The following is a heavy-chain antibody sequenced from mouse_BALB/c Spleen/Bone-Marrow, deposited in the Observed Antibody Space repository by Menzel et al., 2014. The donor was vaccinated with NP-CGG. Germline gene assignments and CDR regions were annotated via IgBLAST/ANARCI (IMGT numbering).Heavy chain of an antibody. Sequence: EVQLQQSGGGLVQPGGSLKLSCAASGFDFSGFWMGWVRQAPGKGLEWIGEINTDSSTINYTPSLKDRFIISRDNAKNTLYLQMSKVRSEDTALYYCARLGYYGGFAYWGQGTLVTVSA. D-gene: IGHD2-3*01. J-gene: IGHJ3*01. V-gene: IGHV4-1*02. CDR2: INTDSSTI. CDR3: ARLGYYGGFAY. CDR1: GFDFSGFW.